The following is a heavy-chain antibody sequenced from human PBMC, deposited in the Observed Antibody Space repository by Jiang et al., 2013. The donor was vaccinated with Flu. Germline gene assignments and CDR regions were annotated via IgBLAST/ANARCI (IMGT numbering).Heavy chain of an antibody. V-gene: IGHV1-8*01. J-gene: IGHJ4*02. D-gene: IGHD6-13*01. Sequence: CKASGYTFTSYDINWVRQATGQGLEWMGWMNPNSGNTGYAQKFQGRVTMTRNTSISTAYMELSSLRSEDTAVYYCARDLRGGAAGTNDYWGQGTLVTVSS. CDR3: ARDLRGGAAGTNDY. CDR1: GYTFTSYD. CDR2: MNPNSGNT.